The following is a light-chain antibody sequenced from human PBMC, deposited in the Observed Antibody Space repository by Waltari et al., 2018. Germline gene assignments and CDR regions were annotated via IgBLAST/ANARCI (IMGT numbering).Light chain of an antibody. CDR1: QDISNY. CDR3: QQYNIYPPA. V-gene: IGKV1-16*01. CDR2: AAS. Sequence: DVQMTQSPSSLSASIGDRVTITCRASQDISNYLAWFQQKPGKAPKSLIYAASRLQSGVPSRFSGSGSGTDFTLTISSLRPEDFATYYCQQYNIYPPAFGPGTRVEIK. J-gene: IGKJ3*01.